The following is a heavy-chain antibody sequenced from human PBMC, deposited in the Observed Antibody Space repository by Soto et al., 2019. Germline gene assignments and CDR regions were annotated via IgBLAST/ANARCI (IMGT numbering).Heavy chain of an antibody. CDR3: ARERITMRVVVIGTAVDY. V-gene: IGHV3-7*03. Sequence: PGGSLRLSCAASGFTFSSYWMSWVRQAPGKGLEWVANIKQDGSEKYYVDSVKGRFTISRDNAKNSLYLHMNSLRAEDTAVYYCARERITMRVVVIGTAVDYWGQGTLVTVSS. J-gene: IGHJ4*02. CDR1: GFTFSSYW. D-gene: IGHD3-22*01. CDR2: IKQDGSEK.